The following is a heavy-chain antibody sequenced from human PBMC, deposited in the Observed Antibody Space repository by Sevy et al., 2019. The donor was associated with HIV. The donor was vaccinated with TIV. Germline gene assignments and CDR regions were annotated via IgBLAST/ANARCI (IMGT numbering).Heavy chain of an antibody. CDR1: VLTFSNDN. J-gene: IGHJ4*01. Sequence: GGSLRLSCAASVLTFSNDNMNWVHQAPGKGLEWVSFISSESGYIYYADSVKGRFSISRDNAKNSLYLQMNSLRAEDTAVYYCARDGKVPVPGLYYFDYWGHGTLVTVSS. D-gene: IGHD6-19*01. CDR2: ISSESGYI. CDR3: ARDGKVPVPGLYYFDY. V-gene: IGHV3-21*01.